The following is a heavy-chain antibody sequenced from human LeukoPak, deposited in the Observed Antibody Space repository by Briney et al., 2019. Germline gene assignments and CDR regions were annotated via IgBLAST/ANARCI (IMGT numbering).Heavy chain of an antibody. CDR2: ISYDGTNK. CDR3: GKGGRETMVRGVIGYMDV. CDR1: GFTFSSYA. V-gene: IGHV3-30*14. J-gene: IGHJ6*03. D-gene: IGHD3-10*01. Sequence: GGSLRLSCAASGFTFSSYAMHWVRQAPGKGLEWVTIISYDGTNKYYADSVKGRFTISRDNSKNTLYLQMNSLRAEDTAVYYCGKGGRETMVRGVIGYMDVWGTGTTVTISS.